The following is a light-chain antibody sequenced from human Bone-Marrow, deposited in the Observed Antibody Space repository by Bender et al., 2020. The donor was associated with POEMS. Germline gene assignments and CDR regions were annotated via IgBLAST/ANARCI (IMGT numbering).Light chain of an antibody. J-gene: IGLJ3*02. CDR1: SSNTGSGYD. Sequence: QSVLTQPPSVSGAPGQRVTISCTGSSSNTGSGYDINWYQHLPGTAPKLLIYGYNNRPSGVPDRFSGSKSGNTASLTISGLQAYDEADYYCCSYASGRRVFGGGTKLTVL. CDR2: GYN. V-gene: IGLV1-40*01. CDR3: CSYASGRRV.